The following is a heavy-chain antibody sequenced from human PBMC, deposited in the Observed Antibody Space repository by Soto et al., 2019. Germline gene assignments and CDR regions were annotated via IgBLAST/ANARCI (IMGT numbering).Heavy chain of an antibody. Sequence: WETLSLTCTVSGGSISSYYWSWIRQPPGKGLEWVGYIYYSGSTNYNPSLKSRVTISVDTSKNQFSLKLSSVTDADTAVYYCERKEPLGRIDYWGQGTILTVYS. V-gene: IGHV4-59*01. CDR3: ERKEPLGRIDY. CDR2: IYYSGST. J-gene: IGHJ4*02. CDR1: GGSISSYY. D-gene: IGHD6-6*01.